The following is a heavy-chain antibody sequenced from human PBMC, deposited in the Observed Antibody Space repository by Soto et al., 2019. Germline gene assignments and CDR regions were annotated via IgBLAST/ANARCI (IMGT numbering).Heavy chain of an antibody. D-gene: IGHD2-2*01. CDR2: ISSSSSYI. V-gene: IGHV3-21*01. J-gene: IGHJ6*02. CDR1: GFTFSSYS. Sequence: GGSLRLSCAASGFTFSSYSMNWVRQAPGKGLEWVSSISSSSSYIYYADSVKGRFTISRDNAKNSLYLQMNSLRAEDTAVYYCARARDIVVVPAAPRMDVWGQGTTVTVSS. CDR3: ARARDIVVVPAAPRMDV.